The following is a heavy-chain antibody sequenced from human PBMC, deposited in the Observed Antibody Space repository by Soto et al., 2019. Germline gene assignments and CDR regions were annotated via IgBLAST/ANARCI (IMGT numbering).Heavy chain of an antibody. J-gene: IGHJ4*02. CDR1: GLTFSSYY. V-gene: IGHV3-7*01. D-gene: IGHD1-1*01. CDR2: IKEDGSDK. Sequence: GGSLRLSCAVSGLTFSSYYMSGVRQPPGKGLEWVANIKEDGSDKHYVDSVRGRFTISRDNAKNSLYLQMNNLRVEDTAVYYCARISRSTGTFWGPGTLVTVSS. CDR3: ARISRSTGTF.